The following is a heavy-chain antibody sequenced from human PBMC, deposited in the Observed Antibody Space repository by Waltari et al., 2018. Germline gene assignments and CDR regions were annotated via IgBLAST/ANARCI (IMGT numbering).Heavy chain of an antibody. CDR1: GDSVSSNSAA. J-gene: IGHJ6*03. Sequence: QVQLQQSGPGLVKPSQTLSLTCAISGDSVSSNSAACNLIRQSPLRGLEWPGRTYYRSKWYNDYAVSVKSRITINPDTSKNQFSLQLSSVTPEDTAVYYCARVAGATDGYYYYYYMDVWGKGTTVTISS. V-gene: IGHV6-1*01. CDR2: TYYRSKWYN. D-gene: IGHD1-26*01. CDR3: ARVAGATDGYYYYYYMDV.